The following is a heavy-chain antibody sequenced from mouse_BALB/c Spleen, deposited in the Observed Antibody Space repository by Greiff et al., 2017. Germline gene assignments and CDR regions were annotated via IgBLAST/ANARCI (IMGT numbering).Heavy chain of an antibody. CDR1: GFTFSSFG. J-gene: IGHJ2*01. CDR3: ARSPLYDDDPYYFDY. Sequence: DVKLVESGGGLVQPGGSRKLSCAASGFTFSSFGMHWVRQAPEKGLEWVAYISSGSSTIYYADTVKGRFTISRDNPKNTLFLQMTSLRSEDTAMYYRARSPLYDDDPYYFDYWGQGTTLTVSS. CDR2: ISSGSSTI. D-gene: IGHD2-4*01. V-gene: IGHV5-17*02.